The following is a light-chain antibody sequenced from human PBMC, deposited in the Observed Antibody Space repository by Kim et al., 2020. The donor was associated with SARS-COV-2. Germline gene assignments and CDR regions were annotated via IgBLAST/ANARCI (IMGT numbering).Light chain of an antibody. Sequence: ETVLTQSPAALSLSPGDRVTLSCRASQSVGKFLAWYQQKPGQVPRLLMYDASSRATGIPARFSGIGSGTDFTLTISSLEPEDFAVYYWQQRRDWPITFGQGTRLEIK. V-gene: IGKV3-11*01. J-gene: IGKJ5*01. CDR1: QSVGKF. CDR3: QQRRDWPIT. CDR2: DAS.